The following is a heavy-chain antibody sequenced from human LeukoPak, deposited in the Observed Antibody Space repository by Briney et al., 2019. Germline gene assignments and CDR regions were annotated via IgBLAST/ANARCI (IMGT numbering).Heavy chain of an antibody. Sequence: GGSLRLSCAASGFTFSSYSMNWVRQPPGKGLEWVSSISSSSSYIYYADSVKGRFTISRDNAKNSLYLQMNSLRAEDTAVYYCARDQNQLWFGELLFDYWGQGTLVTVSS. D-gene: IGHD3-10*01. CDR1: GFTFSSYS. J-gene: IGHJ4*02. CDR2: ISSSSSYI. V-gene: IGHV3-21*01. CDR3: ARDQNQLWFGELLFDY.